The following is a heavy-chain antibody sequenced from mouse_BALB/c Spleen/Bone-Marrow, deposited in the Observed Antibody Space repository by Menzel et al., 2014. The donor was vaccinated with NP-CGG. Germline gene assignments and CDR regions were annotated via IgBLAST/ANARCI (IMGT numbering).Heavy chain of an antibody. CDR2: IHPGDGDT. D-gene: IGHD2-1*01. V-gene: IGHV1-80*01. CDR3: ARVYYGNLDY. J-gene: IGHJ2*01. Sequence: QVQLKQSGAELVRPGSSVKISCKASGYTFTNFWMNWVKRRPGQGLEWIGQIHPGDGDTNNNGKFKGKATLTTDKSSSTAYMQLSSLSSEDSAVYFCARVYYGNLDYWGQGTTLTVSS. CDR1: GYTFTNFW.